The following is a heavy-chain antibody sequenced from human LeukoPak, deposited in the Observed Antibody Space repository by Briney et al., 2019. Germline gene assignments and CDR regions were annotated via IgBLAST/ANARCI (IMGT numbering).Heavy chain of an antibody. J-gene: IGHJ4*02. CDR3: AKDPSLGNLWFGTSEGYFDY. CDR1: GFTFSSYW. CDR2: INSDGSST. D-gene: IGHD3-10*01. V-gene: IGHV3-74*01. Sequence: GGSLRLSCAASGFTFSSYWMHWVRQAPGKGLVWVSRINSDGSSTNYADSVKGRFTISRDNAKNTLHLQMNSLRAEDTAVYYCAKDPSLGNLWFGTSEGYFDYWGQGTLVTVSS.